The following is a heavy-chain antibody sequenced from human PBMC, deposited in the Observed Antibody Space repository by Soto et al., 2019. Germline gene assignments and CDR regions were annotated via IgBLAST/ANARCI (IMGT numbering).Heavy chain of an antibody. CDR2: IIVASGRT. CDR1: GFTFTNSA. CDR3: VAELYSGGGCCSFDF. V-gene: IGHV1-58*01. Sequence: QVPIGQSGPEVKRPGTSVRVSCKTSGFTFTNSAVQWVRQARGQRLEWIGWIIVASGRTNYAREVQERVTISRDTSTSTAYMELSGLRSEDTAVYYCVAELYSGGGCCSFDFWGQGTMVTVSS. D-gene: IGHD2-21*02. J-gene: IGHJ3*01.